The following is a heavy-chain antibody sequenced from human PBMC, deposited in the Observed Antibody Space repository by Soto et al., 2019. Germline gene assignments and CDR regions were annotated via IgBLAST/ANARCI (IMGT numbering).Heavy chain of an antibody. V-gene: IGHV4-4*02. CDR1: GGSISSSNW. Sequence: QVQLQESGPGLVKPSGTLSLTCAVSGGSISSSNWWSWVRQPPGKGLEWIGEIYHSGSTNYNPSLKSRVTISVDKFKDQFSRKLSSVTAADTAVYYCARDRPPAIYGMDVWGQGTTVTVSS. J-gene: IGHJ6*02. D-gene: IGHD3-3*01. CDR3: ARDRPPAIYGMDV. CDR2: IYHSGST.